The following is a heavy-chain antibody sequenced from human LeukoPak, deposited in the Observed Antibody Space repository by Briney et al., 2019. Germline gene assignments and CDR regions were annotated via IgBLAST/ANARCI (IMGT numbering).Heavy chain of an antibody. D-gene: IGHD3-3*01. CDR1: GFTFSTYA. CDR2: ISGKGGST. J-gene: IGHJ4*02. V-gene: IGHV3-23*01. CDR3: AKGGQNYDFWRFDY. Sequence: GGPLRLSCAASGFTFSTYAMSCVRQAPGEGLQWVSSISGKGGSTYLADSVRGRFTISRDNSKSTLYLQMNSLRADDTAVYYCAKGGQNYDFWRFDYWGQGTVVTVSS.